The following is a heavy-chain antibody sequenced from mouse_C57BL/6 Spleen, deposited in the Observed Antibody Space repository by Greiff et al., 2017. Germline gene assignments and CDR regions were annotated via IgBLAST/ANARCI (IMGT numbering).Heavy chain of an antibody. CDR1: GFTFSSYA. CDR3: AREMGFYGSSYVRAMDY. CDR2: ISDGGSYT. J-gene: IGHJ4*01. D-gene: IGHD1-1*01. V-gene: IGHV5-4*01. Sequence: EVKLVESGGGLVKPGGSLKLSCAASGFTFSSYAMSWVRQTPEKRLEWVATISDGGSYTYYPDNVKGRFTIFRDNAKNNLYLQMSHLKSEDTAMYYCAREMGFYGSSYVRAMDYWGQGTSVTVSS.